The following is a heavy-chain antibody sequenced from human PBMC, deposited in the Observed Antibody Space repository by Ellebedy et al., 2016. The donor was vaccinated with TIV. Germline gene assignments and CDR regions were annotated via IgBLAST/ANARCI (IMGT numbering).Heavy chain of an antibody. CDR1: GFTVSANF. CDR2: IYTSGDT. J-gene: IGHJ5*01. CDR3: ARGPNSDS. Sequence: PGGSLRLSCAASGFTVSANFMNWVRQPPGKGLEWVPIIYTSGDTYYADSVKGRFTLSRENSKNTLYLQMNTLRTDDTAVYYCARGPNSDSWGQGTLVTVSS. V-gene: IGHV3-66*01.